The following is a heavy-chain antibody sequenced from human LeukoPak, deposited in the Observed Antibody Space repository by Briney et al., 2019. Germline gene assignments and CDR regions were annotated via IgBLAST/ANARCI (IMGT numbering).Heavy chain of an antibody. V-gene: IGHV4-59*01. Sequence: SETLSLTCTVSGGXISSYYWSWIRQPPGKGLEWIGYIYYSGSTTYNPSLKSRVTISVDTSKNQFSLKLSSVTAADTAVYYCARGFAYGDTGSFDYWGQGTLVTVSS. J-gene: IGHJ4*02. CDR2: IYYSGST. CDR1: GGXISSYY. D-gene: IGHD4-17*01. CDR3: ARGFAYGDTGSFDY.